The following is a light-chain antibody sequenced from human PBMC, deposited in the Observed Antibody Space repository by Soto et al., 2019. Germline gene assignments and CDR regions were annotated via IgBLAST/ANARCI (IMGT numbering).Light chain of an antibody. CDR2: AAS. Sequence: AIQMTQSPSSLSVSVGDRVTVTCRASQGLRIDLGWYQQKPGKAPKLLIYAASSLQSGVPSRFSGSGSGTDFTLTISSLQPEDFTTYSCLQDYQCPWTFGQGTKVDIK. CDR3: LQDYQCPWT. V-gene: IGKV1-6*01. CDR1: QGLRID. J-gene: IGKJ1*01.